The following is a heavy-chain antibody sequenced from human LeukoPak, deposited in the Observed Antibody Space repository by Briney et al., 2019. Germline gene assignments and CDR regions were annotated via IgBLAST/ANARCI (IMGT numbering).Heavy chain of an antibody. Sequence: PSETLSLTRTVSGGSIRSYYWSWIRQPPGKGLEWIGYSYYSGSTYYNPSLKSRVTISVDTSKNQFSLKLNSVTAADTAVYYCARSGGYYNWFDPWGQGTLVTVSS. CDR2: SYYSGST. CDR3: ARSGGYYNWFDP. D-gene: IGHD3-3*01. V-gene: IGHV4-59*08. J-gene: IGHJ5*02. CDR1: GGSIRSYY.